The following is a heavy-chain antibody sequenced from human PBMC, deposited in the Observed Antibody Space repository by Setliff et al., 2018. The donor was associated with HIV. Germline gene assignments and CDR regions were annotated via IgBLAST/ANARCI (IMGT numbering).Heavy chain of an antibody. V-gene: IGHV4-61*09. CDR1: GGSISSSSYY. Sequence: SETLSLTCTVSGGSISSSSYYWSWIRQPAGKGLEWIGHIYTSGSTNYNPSLKSRVTISVDTSKNQFSLKLSSVTAADTAVYYCARGIAAAEGYFDYWGQGTLVTVSS. J-gene: IGHJ4*02. CDR3: ARGIAAAEGYFDY. D-gene: IGHD6-13*01. CDR2: IYTSGST.